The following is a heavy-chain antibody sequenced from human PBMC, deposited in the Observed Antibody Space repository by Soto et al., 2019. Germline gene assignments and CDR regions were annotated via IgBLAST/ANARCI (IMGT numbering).Heavy chain of an antibody. Sequence: GGSLRLSCAASGFTSSDYYMSWIRQAPGKGLEWVSYISSSGTTIYYADSVKGRLTISRDNAKSSLYLQMNSLRAEDTAVYYCARDRYSSGWHPFDYWGQGTLVTVSS. D-gene: IGHD6-19*01. CDR1: GFTSSDYY. J-gene: IGHJ4*02. CDR3: ARDRYSSGWHPFDY. CDR2: ISSSGTTI. V-gene: IGHV3-11*01.